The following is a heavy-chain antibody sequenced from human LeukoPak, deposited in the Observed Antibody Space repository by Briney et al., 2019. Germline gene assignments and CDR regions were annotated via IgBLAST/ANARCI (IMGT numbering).Heavy chain of an antibody. CDR3: ARDRTGRNTAQDDY. D-gene: IGHD5-18*01. CDR1: GGSFSGYY. V-gene: IGHV4-34*01. CDR2: INHSGST. J-gene: IGHJ4*02. Sequence: PSETLSLTCAVYGGSFSGYYWSWIRQPPGKGLEWIGEINHSGSTNYNPSLKSRVTISVDTSKNQFSLRLSSVTAADTAVYYCARDRTGRNTAQDDYWGQGTLVTVSS.